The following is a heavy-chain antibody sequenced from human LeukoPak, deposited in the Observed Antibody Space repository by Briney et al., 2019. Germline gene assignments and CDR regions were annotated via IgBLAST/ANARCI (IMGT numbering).Heavy chain of an antibody. Sequence: ASVKVSCKASGYTFTGYYMHWVRQAPGQGLEWMGRINPNSGGTNYAQKFQGRVTMTRDTSISTAYMELSRLRSDDTAVYYCARIRDGYNSYFFYGMDVWGQGTTVTVSS. V-gene: IGHV1-2*06. J-gene: IGHJ6*02. CDR3: ARIRDGYNSYFFYGMDV. CDR1: GYTFTGYY. D-gene: IGHD5-24*01. CDR2: INPNSGGT.